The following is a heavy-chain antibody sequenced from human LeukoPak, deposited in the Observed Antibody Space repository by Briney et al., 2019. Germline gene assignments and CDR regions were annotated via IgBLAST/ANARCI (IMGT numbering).Heavy chain of an antibody. D-gene: IGHD1-1*01. CDR3: ARGNAHAFDI. V-gene: IGHV3-74*01. J-gene: IGHJ3*02. Sequence: GGSLRLSCAASRFTFSSYWMHWVRQAPGKGLVWVSRINTDGSGTSYADSVKGRFTISRDNAKNTLYLQMNSLRAEDTAVYYCARGNAHAFDIWGKGKMVTVSS. CDR1: RFTFSSYW. CDR2: INTDGSGT.